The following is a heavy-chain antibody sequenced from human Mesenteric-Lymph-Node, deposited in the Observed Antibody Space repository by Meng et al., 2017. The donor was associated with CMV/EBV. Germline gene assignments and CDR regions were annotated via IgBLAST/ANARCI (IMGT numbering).Heavy chain of an antibody. CDR3: ARGHPEYTYAAPGGP. V-gene: IGHV1-2*02. Sequence: ASVKVSCKASGYTFSGYYMYWVRQAPGQGLEWMGWINPNSGGTNYARKFQGRVAMTTDASINTAYMELSRLRSDDTAVYFCARGHPEYTYAAPGGPWGQGTLVTVSS. J-gene: IGHJ4*02. D-gene: IGHD2-8*01. CDR1: GYTFSGYY. CDR2: INPNSGGT.